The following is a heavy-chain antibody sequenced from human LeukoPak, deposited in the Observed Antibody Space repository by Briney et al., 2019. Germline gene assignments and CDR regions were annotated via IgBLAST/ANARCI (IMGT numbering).Heavy chain of an antibody. Sequence: ASVKVSCKASGYTFTSYYMHWVRQAPGQGLEWMGIINPSGGSTSYAQKFQGRVTMTRDTSISTAYMELSRLRSDDTAVYYCARVSWVDTAIGSVDYWGQGTLVTVSS. J-gene: IGHJ4*02. CDR3: ARVSWVDTAIGSVDY. CDR2: INPSGGST. V-gene: IGHV1-46*01. CDR1: GYTFTSYY. D-gene: IGHD5-18*01.